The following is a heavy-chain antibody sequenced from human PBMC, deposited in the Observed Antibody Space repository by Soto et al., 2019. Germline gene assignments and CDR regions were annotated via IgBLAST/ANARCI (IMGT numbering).Heavy chain of an antibody. CDR1: GGSISSDKW. Sequence: QVHLQESGPGLVKPSGTLALTRAVSGGSISSDKWWTWVRQPPGKGLEWIGKISHRGSTNYSPSFKSRLSLSVDTTKTQFSLRLTSVTAADTAVYYCAAIPLTSGVVSGRFDPWGQGIMVTVSS. V-gene: IGHV4-4*02. D-gene: IGHD3-3*01. CDR3: AAIPLTSGVVSGRFDP. J-gene: IGHJ5*02. CDR2: ISHRGST.